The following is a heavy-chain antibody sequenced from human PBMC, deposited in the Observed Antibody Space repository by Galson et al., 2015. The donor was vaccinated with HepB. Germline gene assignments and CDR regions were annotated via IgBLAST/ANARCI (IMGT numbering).Heavy chain of an antibody. V-gene: IGHV3-43*01. CDR3: AKDISSRHSYGNGYFDS. CDR2: ADWEGTST. Sequence: SLRLSCAASGFNFDEFAMHWVRQAPGRGLEWLSLADWEGTSTYYADSVKGRFTISRDNRKNSLYLQLSSLRREDTALYFCAKDISSRHSYGNGYFDSWGQGTLVTVSS. J-gene: IGHJ4*02. D-gene: IGHD5-18*01. CDR1: GFNFDEFA.